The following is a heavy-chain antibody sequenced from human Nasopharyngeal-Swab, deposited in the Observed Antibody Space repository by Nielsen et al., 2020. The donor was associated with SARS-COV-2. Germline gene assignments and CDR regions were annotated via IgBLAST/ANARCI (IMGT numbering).Heavy chain of an antibody. CDR1: GFTFSSYA. D-gene: IGHD5-18*01. Sequence: GESLKISCAASGFTFSSYAMSWVRQAPGKGPEWVSSISGSGGSTYYAHSVKGRFTISRDNAKNTLYLQMNSLRAEDTAVYYCARGYKCGNYWGQGTLVTVSS. J-gene: IGHJ4*02. CDR2: ISGSGGST. CDR3: ARGYKCGNY. V-gene: IGHV3-23*01.